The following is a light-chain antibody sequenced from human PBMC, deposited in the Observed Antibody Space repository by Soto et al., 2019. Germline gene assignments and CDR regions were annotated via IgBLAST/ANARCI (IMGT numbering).Light chain of an antibody. Sequence: DIQMTQSPSTLSASVGDRVVITCRASQSITTWLAWYQQKPGKAPQLLIYDASKLEPGVPSRLSGGGSGTEFTLTISSLQPDDFATYYCQQYSTYPLTFGGGTKVDIK. CDR3: QQYSTYPLT. CDR1: QSITTW. J-gene: IGKJ4*01. CDR2: DAS. V-gene: IGKV1-5*01.